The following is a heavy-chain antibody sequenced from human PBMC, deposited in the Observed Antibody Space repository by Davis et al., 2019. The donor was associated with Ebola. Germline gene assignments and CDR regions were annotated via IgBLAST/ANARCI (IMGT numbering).Heavy chain of an antibody. CDR1: GGSISSGDYY. Sequence: PSETLSLTCTVSGGSISSGDYYWSWIRQPPGKGLEWIGYIYYSGSTYYNPSLKSRVTISVDTSKNQFSLKLSSVTAADTAVYYCARSTESYPLYYFDYWGQGTLVTVSS. CDR2: IYYSGST. D-gene: IGHD3-10*01. J-gene: IGHJ4*02. CDR3: ARSTESYPLYYFDY. V-gene: IGHV4-30-4*01.